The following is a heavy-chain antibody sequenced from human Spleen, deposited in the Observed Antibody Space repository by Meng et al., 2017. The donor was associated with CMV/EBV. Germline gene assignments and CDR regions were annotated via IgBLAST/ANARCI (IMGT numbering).Heavy chain of an antibody. D-gene: IGHD4-11*01. J-gene: IGHJ4*02. CDR3: ATVDTNEYSTFDY. V-gene: IGHV1-46*01. CDR1: GYTFTSYY. CDR2: INPSGGST. Sequence: ASVKVSCKASGYTFTSYYMHWVRQAPGQGLEWMGIINPSGGSTRNAQKFQGRVTMTRDTSTSTVYMELSSLRSEDTAVYYCATVDTNEYSTFDYWGQGTLVTVSS.